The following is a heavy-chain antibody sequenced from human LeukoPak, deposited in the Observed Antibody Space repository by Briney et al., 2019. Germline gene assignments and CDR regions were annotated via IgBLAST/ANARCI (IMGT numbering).Heavy chain of an antibody. V-gene: IGHV1-8*01. CDR3: AREGVGATGFDY. Sequence: ASVKVSCKAAGYTFTSYDINWVRQATGQGLEWMGWMNPNSGNTGYAQKFQGRVTMTRNTSISTAYMEPRSLRSDDTAVYYCAREGVGATGFDYWGQGTLVTVSS. D-gene: IGHD1-26*01. CDR1: GYTFTSYD. CDR2: MNPNSGNT. J-gene: IGHJ4*02.